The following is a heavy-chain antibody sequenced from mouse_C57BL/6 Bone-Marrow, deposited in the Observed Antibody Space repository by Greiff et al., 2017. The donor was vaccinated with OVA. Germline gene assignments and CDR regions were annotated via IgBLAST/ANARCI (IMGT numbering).Heavy chain of an antibody. J-gene: IGHJ4*01. CDR2: IDPETGGT. V-gene: IGHV1-15*01. D-gene: IGHD2-5*01. CDR1: GYTFTDYE. Sequence: QVQLQQSGAELVRPGASVTLSCTASGYTFTDYEMHWVKQTPVHGLEWIGAIDPETGGTAYTQKFKGKAILTADKSSSTAYMELRSLTSEDSAVYDCTRGYSNYYAMDYWGQGTSVTVSA. CDR3: TRGYSNYYAMDY.